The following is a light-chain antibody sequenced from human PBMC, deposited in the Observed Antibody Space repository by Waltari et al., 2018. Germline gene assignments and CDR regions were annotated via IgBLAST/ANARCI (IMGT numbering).Light chain of an antibody. V-gene: IGKV3-11*01. J-gene: IGKJ4*01. CDR2: DTS. Sequence: DIVLTQSQATLSLSPGERDTLSCRASPSLSNYLAWYQQQPGQAPRLLSYDTSNRSTGIPARFSGSGFGTDFTLTISILEPEDVAVYYCQQRRNWPLTFGGGTKVEIK. CDR1: PSLSNY. CDR3: QQRRNWPLT.